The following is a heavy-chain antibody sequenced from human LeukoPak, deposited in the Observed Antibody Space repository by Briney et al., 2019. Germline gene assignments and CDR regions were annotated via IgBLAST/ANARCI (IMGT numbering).Heavy chain of an antibody. CDR2: IYSSGST. CDR3: ARRYGSGDYFDY. CDR1: GGSISSYS. Sequence: KPSETQSLICTVSGGSISSYSWSWIRQPPGKGLEWIGYIYSSGSTNYNPSLRSRVTISVDTSKNQFSLNLSSVTAADTAVYYCARRYGSGDYFDYWGQGTLVTVSS. V-gene: IGHV4-59*01. J-gene: IGHJ4*02. D-gene: IGHD3-10*01.